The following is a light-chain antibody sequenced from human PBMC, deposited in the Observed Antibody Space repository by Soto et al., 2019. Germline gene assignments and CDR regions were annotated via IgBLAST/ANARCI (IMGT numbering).Light chain of an antibody. V-gene: IGKV3-11*01. CDR2: EAS. J-gene: IGKJ4*01. CDR1: QTVSSS. CDR3: QQHINWPLT. Sequence: PGERATLSCRASQTVSSSLAWYQQKPGQAPRLLIYEASNRATGIPARFSGSGSGADFTLTISSLEPEDLALYYCQQHINWPLTFGGGTKVEIK.